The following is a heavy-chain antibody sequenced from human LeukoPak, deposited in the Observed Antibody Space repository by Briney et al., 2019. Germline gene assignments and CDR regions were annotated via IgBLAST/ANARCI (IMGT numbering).Heavy chain of an antibody. CDR2: IYYSGST. D-gene: IGHD4-17*01. Sequence: SETLSLTCTDSGGSISSYYWGWIRQPPGKGLEWIGSIYYSGSTYYSPSLKSRVTISVDTSKNQFSLKLSSVTAADTAVYYCARRKTLTVHVDYWGQGTLVTVSS. CDR3: ARRKTLTVHVDY. CDR1: GGSISSYY. V-gene: IGHV4-39*07. J-gene: IGHJ4*02.